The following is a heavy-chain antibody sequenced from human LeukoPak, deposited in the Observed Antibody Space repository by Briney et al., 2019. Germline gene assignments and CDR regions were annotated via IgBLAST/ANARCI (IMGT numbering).Heavy chain of an antibody. CDR1: GGSISSGGYY. J-gene: IGHJ3*02. D-gene: IGHD2-2*01. V-gene: IGHV4-31*03. Sequence: SQTLSLTCTVSGGSISSGGYYWSWIRQHPGKGLEWIGYIYYSGSTYYNPSLKSRVTISVDTSKNQFSLKLSSVTAADTAVYYCARGVPAASAFDIWGQGTMVTVSS. CDR2: IYYSGST. CDR3: ARGVPAASAFDI.